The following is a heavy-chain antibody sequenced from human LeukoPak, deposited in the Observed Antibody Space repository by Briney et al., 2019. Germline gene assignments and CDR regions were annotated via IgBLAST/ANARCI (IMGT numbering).Heavy chain of an antibody. Sequence: ALVKVSCKASGYTFTSYGISWVRQAPGQGLEWMGWISAYNGNTNYAQKLQGRVTMTTDTSTSTAYMELRSLRSDDTAVYYCARRSSIAARRAIDYWGQGTLVTVSS. CDR1: GYTFTSYG. V-gene: IGHV1-18*01. CDR3: ARRSSIAARRAIDY. CDR2: ISAYNGNT. J-gene: IGHJ4*02. D-gene: IGHD6-6*01.